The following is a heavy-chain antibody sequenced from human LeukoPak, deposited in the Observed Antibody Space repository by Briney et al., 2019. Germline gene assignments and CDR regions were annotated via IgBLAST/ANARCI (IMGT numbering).Heavy chain of an antibody. CDR3: ARGRSSGWYHPYYFDY. J-gene: IGHJ4*02. Sequence: GESLKISCKGSGYSFTNYWIGWVRQMPGKGLEWMGIIYPGDSDTRYSPSFQGQVTISADKSISTAYLQWSSLKASDTAMYYCARGRSSGWYHPYYFDYWGQGTLVTVSS. V-gene: IGHV5-51*01. D-gene: IGHD6-19*01. CDR1: GYSFTNYW. CDR2: IYPGDSDT.